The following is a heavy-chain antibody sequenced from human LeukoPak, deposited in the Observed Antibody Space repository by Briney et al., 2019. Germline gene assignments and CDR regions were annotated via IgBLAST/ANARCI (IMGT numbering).Heavy chain of an antibody. CDR1: GYTLTELS. J-gene: IGHJ5*02. Sequence: ASVKVSCKVSGYTLTELSMHWVRQAPGKGLEWMGGFDPEDGETIYAQKFQSRVTMTEDTSTDTAYMELSSLRSEDTAVYYCATRRDITMVRGVIGWFDPWGQGTLVTVSS. D-gene: IGHD3-10*01. CDR2: FDPEDGET. CDR3: ATRRDITMVRGVIGWFDP. V-gene: IGHV1-24*01.